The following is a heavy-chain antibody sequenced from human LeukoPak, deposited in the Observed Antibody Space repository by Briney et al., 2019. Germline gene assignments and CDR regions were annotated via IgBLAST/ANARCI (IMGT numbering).Heavy chain of an antibody. Sequence: GGSLRLSCAASGFTFSSYSMNWVRQAPGNGLEWVSSISSSSSYIYYADSVKGRFTISRDNAKNSLYLQMNSLRAEDTAVYYCARGLTPYYYDRSGKPAPGYWGQGTLVTVSS. D-gene: IGHD3-22*01. J-gene: IGHJ4*02. CDR3: ARGLTPYYYDRSGKPAPGY. CDR2: ISSSSSYI. V-gene: IGHV3-21*01. CDR1: GFTFSSYS.